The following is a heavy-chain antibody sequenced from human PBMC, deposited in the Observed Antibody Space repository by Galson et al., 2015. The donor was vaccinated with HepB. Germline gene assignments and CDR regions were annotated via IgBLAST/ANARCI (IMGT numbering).Heavy chain of an antibody. CDR2: IYTSGST. V-gene: IGHV4-61*02. J-gene: IGHJ4*02. CDR1: GGSISSGRYY. D-gene: IGHD2-15*01. CDR3: AGGVSCYPFGCFDY. Sequence: TLSLTCTVSGGSISSGRYYWSWIRQPAGEGLEWIGRIYTSGSTSYNPSLKSRVTMSVDTSKNQFSLKLSSVTAADTAVYYCAGGVSCYPFGCFDYWGQGPLVTVSS.